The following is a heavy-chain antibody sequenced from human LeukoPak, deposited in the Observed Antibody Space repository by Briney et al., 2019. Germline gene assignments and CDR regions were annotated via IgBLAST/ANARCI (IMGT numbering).Heavy chain of an antibody. CDR1: GFTFSSYA. J-gene: IGHJ5*02. CDR2: ISGSGDST. V-gene: IGHV3-23*01. CDR3: ARGGVALPAATWFDP. Sequence: GGSLRLSCAASGFTFSSYAMSWVRQAPGKGLEWVLTISGSGDSTYYADFVRGRFTISRDNSKNTLYLQMNSLRAEDTAVYYCARGGVALPAATWFDPWGQGTLVTVSS. D-gene: IGHD2-2*01.